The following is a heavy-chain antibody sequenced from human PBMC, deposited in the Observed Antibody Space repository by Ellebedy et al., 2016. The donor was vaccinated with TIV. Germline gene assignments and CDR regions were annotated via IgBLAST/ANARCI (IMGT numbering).Heavy chain of an antibody. Sequence: ASVKVSCKTSGYTFTKYYFHWIRQAPGQGLEWMGVLDARVGSTTYAQSLQGRLTLTRDTSTRTACMELSSLRSEDSAIYYCASVPSAGADFWGQGTLVTVSS. J-gene: IGHJ4*02. D-gene: IGHD4-17*01. CDR3: ASVPSAGADF. V-gene: IGHV1-46*01. CDR2: LDARVGST. CDR1: GYTFTKYY.